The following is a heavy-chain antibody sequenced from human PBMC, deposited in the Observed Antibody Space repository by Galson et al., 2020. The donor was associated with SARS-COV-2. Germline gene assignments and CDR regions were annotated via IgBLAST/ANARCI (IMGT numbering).Heavy chain of an antibody. CDR1: GGSISSSSYY. Sequence: SETLSLTCTVSGGSISSSSYYWGWIRQPPGKGLEWIGRIYYSGSTYYNPSLKSRVTISVDTSKNQFSLKLSSVTAADTAVYYCARQALGTVTTSWEGDYWGQGTLVTVSS. V-gene: IGHV4-39*01. CDR3: ARQALGTVTTSWEGDY. J-gene: IGHJ4*02. CDR2: IYYSGST. D-gene: IGHD4-17*01.